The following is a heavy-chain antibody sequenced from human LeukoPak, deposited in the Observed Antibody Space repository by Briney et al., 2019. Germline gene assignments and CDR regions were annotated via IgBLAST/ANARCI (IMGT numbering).Heavy chain of an antibody. Sequence: GGSLRLSCEASGFTFSSYSMNWVRQAPGKGLEWISYISTSTTTIYYANSVKGRFTISRDNAKKSLYLQMNSLRAEDTAVYYCAELGITMIGGVWGKGTTVTISS. CDR1: GFTFSSYS. CDR3: AELGITMIGGV. CDR2: ISTSTTTI. V-gene: IGHV3-48*01. D-gene: IGHD3-10*02. J-gene: IGHJ6*04.